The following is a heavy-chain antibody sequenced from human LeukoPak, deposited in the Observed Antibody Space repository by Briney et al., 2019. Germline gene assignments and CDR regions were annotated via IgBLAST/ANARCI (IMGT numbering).Heavy chain of an antibody. CDR3: ARERGSGYPYYYYYMDV. CDR2: IYSGGST. D-gene: IGHD3-22*01. CDR1: GFTFSSYE. V-gene: IGHV3-66*01. J-gene: IGHJ6*03. Sequence: PGGSLRLSCAASGFTFSSYEMNWVRQAPGKGLEWVSVIYSGGSTYYADSVKGRFTISRDNSKNTLYLQMNSLRAEDTAVYYCARERGSGYPYYYYYMDVWGKGTTATISS.